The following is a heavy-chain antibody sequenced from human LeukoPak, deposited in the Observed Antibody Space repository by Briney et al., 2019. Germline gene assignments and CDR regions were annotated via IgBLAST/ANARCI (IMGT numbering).Heavy chain of an antibody. J-gene: IGHJ4*02. CDR2: IYYSGST. Sequence: LRLSCAASGFTFSSYAMHWVRQAPGRGRGGVGSIYYSGSTYYNPSLQSRVTISVDTSKNQFSLKLSSVTAADTAVYYCARDQIAAAGTRFFDYWGQGTLVTVSS. CDR1: GFTFSSYA. CDR3: ARDQIAAAGTRFFDY. D-gene: IGHD6-13*01. V-gene: IGHV4-39*07.